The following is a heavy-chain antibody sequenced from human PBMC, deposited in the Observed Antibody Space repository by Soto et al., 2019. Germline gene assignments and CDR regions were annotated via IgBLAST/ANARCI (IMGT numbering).Heavy chain of an antibody. CDR3: ARDKIVVVPASGRDNWFDP. CDR1: GYTFTGYY. D-gene: IGHD2-2*01. J-gene: IGHJ5*02. Sequence: ALVKISCKGSGYTFTGYYMHWVRQEPGQGLEWMGWINPNSGGTNYAQKFQGRVTMTRDTSISTAYMELSRLRSDDTAVYYCARDKIVVVPASGRDNWFDPWGQGTLVTVSS. CDR2: INPNSGGT. V-gene: IGHV1-2*02.